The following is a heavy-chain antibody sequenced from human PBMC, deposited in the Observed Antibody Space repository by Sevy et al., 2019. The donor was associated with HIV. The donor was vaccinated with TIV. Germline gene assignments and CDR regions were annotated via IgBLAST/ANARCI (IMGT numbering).Heavy chain of an antibody. CDR3: AGDGCEWGREGWFDP. CDR2: ISPYNGNT. CDR1: GYSFPNYI. D-gene: IGHD3-16*01. Sequence: ASVKVSCKASGYSFPNYIITWVRQAPGQGLELMGWISPYNGNTNYAQKFQGRVTMTTDTSTNTAYMDLRSLRSDDTAVDYCAGDGCEWGREGWFDPWGQGTLVTVSS. V-gene: IGHV1-18*01. J-gene: IGHJ5*02.